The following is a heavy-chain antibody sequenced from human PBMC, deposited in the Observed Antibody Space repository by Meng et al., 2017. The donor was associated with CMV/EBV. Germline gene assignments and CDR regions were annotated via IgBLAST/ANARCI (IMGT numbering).Heavy chain of an antibody. V-gene: IGHV1-24*01. CDR1: GYTLTELS. Sequence: ASVKVSCKVSGYTLTELSMHWVRQAPGKGLEWMGGFDPEDGETIYAQKFQGRVTMTEDTSTDTAYMELRSLRSDDTAVYYCARDHYYDSSGYSDYWGQGTMVTVSS. CDR2: FDPEDGET. CDR3: ARDHYYDSSGYSDY. D-gene: IGHD3-22*01. J-gene: IGHJ4*02.